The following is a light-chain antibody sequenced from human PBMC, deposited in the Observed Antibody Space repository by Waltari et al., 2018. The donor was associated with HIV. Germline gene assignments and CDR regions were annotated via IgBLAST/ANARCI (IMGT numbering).Light chain of an antibody. Sequence: QSALTQPASVSGSPGQSITTPCTGTSSDVGGYTPVSWYQLHPGKAPKLMIYAVSNRPSGVSNRFSGSKSDNTASLTISGLQAEDEADYYCSSYTSTSTVYVFGTGTEVTVL. CDR1: SSDVGGYTP. V-gene: IGLV2-14*03. CDR3: SSYTSTSTVYV. J-gene: IGLJ1*01. CDR2: AVS.